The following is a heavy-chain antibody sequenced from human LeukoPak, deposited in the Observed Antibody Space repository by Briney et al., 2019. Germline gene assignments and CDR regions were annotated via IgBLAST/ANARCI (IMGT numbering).Heavy chain of an antibody. CDR3: AKDKLASPIAAAGNSLDY. Sequence: GGSPRLSCAASGFTFDDYVMHWVRQAPGKGLEWVSGISWNSGSIGYADSVKGRFTISRDNAKNSLYLQMNSLRPEDTALYYCAKDKLASPIAAAGNSLDYWGQGTLVTVSS. V-gene: IGHV3-9*01. D-gene: IGHD6-13*01. CDR2: ISWNSGSI. CDR1: GFTFDDYV. J-gene: IGHJ4*02.